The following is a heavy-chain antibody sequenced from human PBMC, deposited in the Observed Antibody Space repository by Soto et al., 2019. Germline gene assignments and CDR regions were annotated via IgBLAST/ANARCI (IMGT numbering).Heavy chain of an antibody. CDR2: INHSGST. CDR1: GGSFSGYY. J-gene: IGHJ4*02. V-gene: IGHV4-34*01. CDR3: ARGRFPMVRVFDS. Sequence: QVQLQQWGAGLLKPSETLSLTCAVYGGSFSGYYWSWIRQPPGKGLEWIGEINHSGSTNYNPSLNSRVTLSVEPSNHQFSLKLSSVTAADTAVYYCARGRFPMVRVFDSWGQGTLVTVSS. D-gene: IGHD3-10*01.